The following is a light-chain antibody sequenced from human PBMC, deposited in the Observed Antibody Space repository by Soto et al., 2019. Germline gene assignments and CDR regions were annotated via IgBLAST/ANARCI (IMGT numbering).Light chain of an antibody. J-gene: IGKJ1*01. CDR3: QQYYSTPQT. Sequence: DIVMTQSPDSLAVSLGERATINCKSSQSVLYSSNNKNYLAWYQQKPGQPPKLLIYWASTRESGVPDRFSGSGSGTDFTLTISSLQAEDVAVYYLQQYYSTPQTFGQGTKVEIK. CDR1: QSVLYSSNNKNY. V-gene: IGKV4-1*01. CDR2: WAS.